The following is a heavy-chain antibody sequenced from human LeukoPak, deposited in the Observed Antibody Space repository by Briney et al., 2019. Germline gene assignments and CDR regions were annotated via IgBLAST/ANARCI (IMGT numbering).Heavy chain of an antibody. CDR1: GYTFTGYY. V-gene: IGHV1-2*02. D-gene: IGHD5-12*01. CDR2: INPNSGGT. CDR3: ARAKREVATIPSYYNYYYMDV. J-gene: IGHJ6*03. Sequence: GASVKVSCKASGYTFTGYYMHWVRQAPGQGLEWMGWINPNSGGTNYAQKFQGRVTMTRDTSISTAYMELSRLRSDDTAVYYCARAKREVATIPSYYNYYYMDVWGKGTTVTVSS.